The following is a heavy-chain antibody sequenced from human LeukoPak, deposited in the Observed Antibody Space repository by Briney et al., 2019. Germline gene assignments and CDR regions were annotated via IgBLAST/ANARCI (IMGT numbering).Heavy chain of an antibody. CDR3: ARDSSSWYSVSAYYFDY. CDR2: INHSGST. D-gene: IGHD6-13*01. CDR1: GGSFSGYY. J-gene: IGHJ4*02. V-gene: IGHV4-34*01. Sequence: PSETLSLTCAVYGGSFSGYYWSWIRRPPGKGLEWIGEINHSGSTNYNPSLKSRVTISVDTSKNQFSLQLNSVTPEDTAVYYCARDSSSWYSVSAYYFDYWGQGTLVTVSS.